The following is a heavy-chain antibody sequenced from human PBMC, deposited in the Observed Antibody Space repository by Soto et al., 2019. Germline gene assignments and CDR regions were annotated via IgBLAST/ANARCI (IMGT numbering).Heavy chain of an antibody. CDR3: ARGSFSSSSSWFDP. D-gene: IGHD6-6*01. Sequence: SETLSLTCTVSGASVRDYNWNWIRQPPGKGLEWLGSVHYSGGTYYNSSLRGRLSISLDTSRNHFSLNLISVTAADTAVYYCARGSFSSSSSWFDPWGRGTLVTVSS. V-gene: IGHV4-59*05. J-gene: IGHJ5*02. CDR2: VHYSGGT. CDR1: GASVRDYN.